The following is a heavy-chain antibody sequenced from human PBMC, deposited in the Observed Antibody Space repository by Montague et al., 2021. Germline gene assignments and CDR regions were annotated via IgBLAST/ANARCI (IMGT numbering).Heavy chain of an antibody. CDR2: AGYRGDSQNT. CDR1: GFIFSDYS. V-gene: IGHV3-72*01. J-gene: IGHJ3*01. Sequence: SLRLSCARSGFIFSDYSLDWVRQAPGRGLEWVGSAGYRGDSQNTQYAAYVRGRFIISSDDSTESLYLQMNSLKTEDTALYYCAQGYSGVDSYSFDVWGRGTMVTVSS. CDR3: AQGYSGVDSYSFDV. D-gene: IGHD5-12*01.